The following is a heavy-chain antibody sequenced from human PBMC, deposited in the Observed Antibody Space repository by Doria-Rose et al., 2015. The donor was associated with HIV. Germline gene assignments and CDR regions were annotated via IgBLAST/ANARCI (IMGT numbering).Heavy chain of an antibody. CDR3: ARIKSSRWYHKYYFDF. J-gene: IGHJ4*02. D-gene: IGHD6-13*01. Sequence: ESGPVLVKPTETLTLTCTVSGVSLSSPGMGVSWIRQPPGKALEWLANIFSDDERSYKTSLKSRLTISRGTSKSQVVLTMTDTDPVDTATYYCARIKSSRWYHKYYFDFWGQGTLVIVSA. CDR2: IFSDDER. V-gene: IGHV2-26*01. CDR1: GVSLSSPGMG.